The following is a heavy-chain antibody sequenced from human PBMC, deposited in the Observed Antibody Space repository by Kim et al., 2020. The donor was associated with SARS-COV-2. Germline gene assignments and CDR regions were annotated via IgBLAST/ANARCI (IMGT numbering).Heavy chain of an antibody. V-gene: IGHV3-13*01. Sequence: PGSVKGRFTIYRENAKNSLYLQMNSLRAGDTAVYYCAREGTGGYYGMDVWGQGTTVTVSS. CDR3: AREGTGGYYGMDV. J-gene: IGHJ6*02. D-gene: IGHD3-10*01.